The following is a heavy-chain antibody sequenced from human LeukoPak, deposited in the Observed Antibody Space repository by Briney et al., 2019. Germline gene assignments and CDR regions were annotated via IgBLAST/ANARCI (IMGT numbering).Heavy chain of an antibody. D-gene: IGHD3-3*01. V-gene: IGHV5-51*01. CDR1: GYSFTSYW. CDR3: ATTGPQLRFLEWLGYY. Sequence: PGESLKISCKGSGYSFTSYWIGWVRQMPGKGLEWMGIIYPGDSDTRYSPSFQGQVTISADKSISTAYLQWSSLKASDTAMYYCATTGPQLRFLEWLGYYWGQGTLVTVSS. CDR2: IYPGDSDT. J-gene: IGHJ4*02.